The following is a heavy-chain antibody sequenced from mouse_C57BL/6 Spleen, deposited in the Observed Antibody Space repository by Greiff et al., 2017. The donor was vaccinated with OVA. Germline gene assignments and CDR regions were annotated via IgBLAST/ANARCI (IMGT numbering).Heavy chain of an antibody. V-gene: IGHV5-16*01. Sequence: EVMLVESEGGLVQPGSSMKLSCTASGFTFSDYYMAWVRQVPEKGLEWVANINYDGSSTYYLDSLKSRFIISRDNAKNILYLQMSSLKSEDTATYYCARVLYGYWYFDVWGTGTTVTVSS. CDR3: ARVLYGYWYFDV. CDR2: INYDGSST. CDR1: GFTFSDYY. D-gene: IGHD1-1*02. J-gene: IGHJ1*03.